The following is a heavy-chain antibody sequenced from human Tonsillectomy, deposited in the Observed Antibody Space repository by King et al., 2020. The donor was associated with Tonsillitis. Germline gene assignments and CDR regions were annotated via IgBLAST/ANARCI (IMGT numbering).Heavy chain of an antibody. CDR2: MNSDGSSI. CDR3: ARVNEYSDYNYFSYRMDV. CDR1: GFTFSKYW. Sequence: VQLVESGGGLVQPGGSLRLSCAASGFTFSKYWMHWVRQAPGKGLVWVSRMNSDGSSIMYADSVKGRFTISRDNAKNTLYLQMNTLRAEDTAVYYCARVNEYSDYNYFSYRMDVCGQGTTVTVS. D-gene: IGHD4-11*01. J-gene: IGHJ6*01. V-gene: IGHV3-74*03.